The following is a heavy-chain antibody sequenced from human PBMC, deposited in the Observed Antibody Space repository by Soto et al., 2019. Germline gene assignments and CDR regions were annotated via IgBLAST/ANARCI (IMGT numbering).Heavy chain of an antibody. J-gene: IGHJ4*02. Sequence: QVQLVQSGAEMKKPGSSVKVSCQSSGGTFNTYAMKWVRQAPGQGPEWMGDISPMFGAANYATKVPGRVTITADESTGTSYMQFSSLTSEDTALYFCAREVQVHTPAFVYWGQGTLVTVSS. V-gene: IGHV1-69*19. CDR1: GGTFNTYA. CDR3: AREVQVHTPAFVY. CDR2: ISPMFGAA. D-gene: IGHD3-10*01.